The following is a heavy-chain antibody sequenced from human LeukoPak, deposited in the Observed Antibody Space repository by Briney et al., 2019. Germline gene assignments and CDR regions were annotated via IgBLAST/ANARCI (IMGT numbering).Heavy chain of an antibody. D-gene: IGHD4-17*01. V-gene: IGHV4-39*01. CDR1: GDSISSGNFY. Sequence: SETLSLTCTVSGDSISSGNFYWGWIRQPPGKELQWIGSIYYNGITHYNPSLESRVTISADTSTNEFSLKLRSVTAADTAMCYCARDHGDFVQHDWGQGTLVTVSS. CDR3: ARDHGDFVQHD. J-gene: IGHJ4*02. CDR2: IYYNGIT.